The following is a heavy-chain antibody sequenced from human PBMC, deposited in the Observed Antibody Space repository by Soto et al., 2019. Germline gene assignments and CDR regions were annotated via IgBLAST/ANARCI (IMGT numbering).Heavy chain of an antibody. CDR2: IIPIFGTA. Sequence: QVQLVQSGAEVKKPGSSVKVSCKASGGIFSTYAISWVRQAPGQGLEWMGGIIPIFGTANYAQKFQGRVMITAYESTSTSYMELSSLRSEDTAVYYCARAREGQSYNMTYYNKAMYVWGQGNTVTVSS. J-gene: IGHJ6*02. D-gene: IGHD3-10*01. V-gene: IGHV1-69*01. CDR3: ARAREGQSYNMTYYNKAMYV. CDR1: GGIFSTYA.